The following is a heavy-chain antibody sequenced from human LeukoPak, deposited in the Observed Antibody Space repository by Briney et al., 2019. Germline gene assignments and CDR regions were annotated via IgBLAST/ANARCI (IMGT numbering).Heavy chain of an antibody. CDR2: INPNSGGT. J-gene: IGHJ4*02. CDR3: ARDLSIAARGAPGY. Sequence: ASVKVSCKASGYTFTGYYMHWARQAPGQGLEWMGWINPNSGGTNYEQKFQGRVTMTRDTSISTAYMELSRPRSDDTAVYYCARDLSIAARGAPGYWGQGTLVTVSS. V-gene: IGHV1-2*02. D-gene: IGHD6-6*01. CDR1: GYTFTGYY.